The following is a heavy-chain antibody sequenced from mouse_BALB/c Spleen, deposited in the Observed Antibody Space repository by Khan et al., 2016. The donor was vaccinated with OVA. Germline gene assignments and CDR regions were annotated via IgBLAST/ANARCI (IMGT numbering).Heavy chain of an antibody. D-gene: IGHD2-14*01. Sequence: QVQLKESGPGLVQPSQSLSITCTVSGFSLTIYGIHWVRQSPGKDLEWLGVIWSGGRTDYNAAFISRLSITKDDSKNQVFFKVNSLQADDTAIYYGARHSYRYDFTYWGQGTLVTVSA. CDR3: ARHSYRYDFTY. J-gene: IGHJ3*01. CDR1: GFSLTIYG. V-gene: IGHV2-4-1*01. CDR2: IWSGGRT.